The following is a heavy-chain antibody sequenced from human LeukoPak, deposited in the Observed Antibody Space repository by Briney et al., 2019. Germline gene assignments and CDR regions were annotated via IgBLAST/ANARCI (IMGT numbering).Heavy chain of an antibody. CDR2: IYSGGST. CDR1: GFTVSSNY. J-gene: IGHJ6*02. Sequence: GGSLRLSCAASGFTVSSNYMSWVRQAPGKGLEWVSVIYSGGSTYYADSVKGRFTISRDNSKNTLYLQMNSLRAEDTAVYYCARDESNAYYYYYGMDVWGQGTTVTVSS. D-gene: IGHD2-8*01. V-gene: IGHV3-53*05. CDR3: ARDESNAYYYYYGMDV.